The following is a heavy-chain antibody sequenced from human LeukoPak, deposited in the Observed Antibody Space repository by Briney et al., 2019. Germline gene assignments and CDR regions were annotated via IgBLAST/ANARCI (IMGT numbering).Heavy chain of an antibody. CDR2: ISSAGTT. Sequence: GGSLRLSCAASGFTVSSSYMSWVRQAPGKGLEWVSIISSAGTTYYADSVKGRFTIPRDNSKNTVYLQVNSLRAEDTAVYYCARDAAAAGTGGFDYWGQGTLVTVSS. D-gene: IGHD6-13*01. V-gene: IGHV3-66*01. J-gene: IGHJ4*02. CDR1: GFTVSSSY. CDR3: ARDAAAAGTGGFDY.